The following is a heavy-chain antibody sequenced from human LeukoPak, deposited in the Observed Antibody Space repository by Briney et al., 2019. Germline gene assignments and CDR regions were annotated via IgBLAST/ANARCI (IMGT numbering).Heavy chain of an antibody. J-gene: IGHJ4*02. CDR1: GFTFGRSA. CDR3: VKGRMSEDGLDF. D-gene: IGHD5-24*01. CDR2: ISSSGNT. V-gene: IGHV3-23*01. Sequence: GGSLRLSCEASGFTFGRSAMTWVRQTPGKGLEWFSSISSSGNTYYADSVKGRFTISRDNSKNLVDLQMNSLRAEDTAIYYCVKGRMSEDGLDFWGQGSLVTVSS.